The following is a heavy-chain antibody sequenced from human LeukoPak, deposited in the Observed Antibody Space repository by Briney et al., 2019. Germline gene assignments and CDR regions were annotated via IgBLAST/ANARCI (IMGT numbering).Heavy chain of an antibody. D-gene: IGHD2-15*01. CDR2: IYYSGST. CDR3: ARQYCSGGSCYSSYFVY. J-gene: IGHJ4*02. V-gene: IGHV4-39*01. CDR1: GGSISSSSYY. Sequence: PSETLSLTCTVSGGSISSSSYYWGWIRQPPGKGLEWIGSIYYSGSTYYNPSLKSRVTISVDTSKNQFSLKLSSVTAADTAVYYCARQYCSGGSCYSSYFVYWGQGTLVTVSS.